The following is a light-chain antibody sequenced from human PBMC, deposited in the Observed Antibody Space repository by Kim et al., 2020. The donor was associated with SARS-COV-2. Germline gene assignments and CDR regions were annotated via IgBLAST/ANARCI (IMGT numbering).Light chain of an antibody. J-gene: IGLJ2*01. Sequence: PGQTARITCSGDSLPKQYAYWYQQKPGQAPVLVIYKDSERPSGIPERFSGSSSGTTVTLTISGVQAEDEADYYCQSADSSGTYVVFGGGTQLTVL. CDR3: QSADSSGTYVV. CDR2: KDS. V-gene: IGLV3-25*03. CDR1: SLPKQY.